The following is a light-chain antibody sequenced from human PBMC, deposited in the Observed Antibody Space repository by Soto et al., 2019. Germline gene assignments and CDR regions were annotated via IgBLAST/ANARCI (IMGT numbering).Light chain of an antibody. CDR2: GAS. CDR1: QSVSSN. V-gene: IGKV3-15*01. J-gene: IGKJ1*01. Sequence: EIVMTQSPATLSVSPGERATLSCRASQSVSSNLAWYQQKPGQAPRLLIYGASTRATGIPARFSGSGSGTEFTLXIXSLQSXXFAVYYCQQYNNWPVWTFGQGTKVEIK. CDR3: QQYNNWPVWT.